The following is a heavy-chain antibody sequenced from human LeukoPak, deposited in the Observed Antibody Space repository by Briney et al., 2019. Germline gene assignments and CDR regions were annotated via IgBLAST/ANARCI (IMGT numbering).Heavy chain of an antibody. D-gene: IGHD2-2*01. CDR2: ICGSGGST. V-gene: IGHV3-23*01. CDR3: AKDLVLDIVVIPAAIDY. J-gene: IGHJ4*02. Sequence: PGGSLRLSCAASGFTFSSYAMSWVRQAPGKGLEWVSAICGSGGSTFYADSVKGRFTISRDNSKNTLYLQMNSLRAEDTAVYYCAKDLVLDIVVIPAAIDYWGQGTLVTVSS. CDR1: GFTFSSYA.